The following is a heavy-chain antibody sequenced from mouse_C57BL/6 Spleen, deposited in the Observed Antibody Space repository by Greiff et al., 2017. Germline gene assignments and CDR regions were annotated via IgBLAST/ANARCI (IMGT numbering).Heavy chain of an antibody. V-gene: IGHV7-1*01. Sequence: VKLVESGGGLVQSGRSLRLSCATSGFTFSDFYMEWVRQAPGKGLEWIAASRNKANDYTTEYSASVKGRFIVSRDTSQSILYLQMNALRAEDTAIYYCARDDYYGSSLFAYWGQGTLVTVSA. J-gene: IGHJ3*01. D-gene: IGHD1-1*01. CDR2: SRNKANDYTT. CDR3: ARDDYYGSSLFAY. CDR1: GFTFSDFY.